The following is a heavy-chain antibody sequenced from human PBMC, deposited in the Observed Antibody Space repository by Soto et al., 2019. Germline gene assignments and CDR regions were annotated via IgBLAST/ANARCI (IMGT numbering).Heavy chain of an antibody. V-gene: IGHV4-31*03. CDR1: GGSISSGGYY. Sequence: PSETLSLTCTVSGGSISSGGYYWSWIRQHPGKGLEWIGYIYYSGSTYYNPSLKSRVTISVDTSKNQFSLKLSSVTAADTAVYYCARERVATIQNMDYYYGMDVWGQGTTVTVSS. J-gene: IGHJ6*02. CDR2: IYYSGST. CDR3: ARERVATIQNMDYYYGMDV. D-gene: IGHD5-12*01.